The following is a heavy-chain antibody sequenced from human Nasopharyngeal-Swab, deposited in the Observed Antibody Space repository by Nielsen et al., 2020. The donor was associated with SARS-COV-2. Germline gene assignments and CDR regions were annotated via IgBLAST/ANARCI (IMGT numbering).Heavy chain of an antibody. J-gene: IGHJ5*02. CDR1: GVSITRQY. V-gene: IGHV4-59*11. CDR3: AKEGATGWFDP. Sequence: SETLSLTCTVSGVSITRQYWSWIRQPPGKGLEWIGYLSHNRGTSYNPSLKSRVTMFMDTSKNQFSLRLRSVTAADTAVYYCAKEGATGWFDPWGQGTLVTVSS. CDR2: LSHNRGT.